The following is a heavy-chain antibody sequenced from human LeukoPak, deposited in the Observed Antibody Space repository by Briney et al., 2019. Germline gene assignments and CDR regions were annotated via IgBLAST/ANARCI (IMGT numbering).Heavy chain of an antibody. Sequence: TSETRSFTCAVYGGSFSGYYWSWIRQPPGKGLEWIGEINHSGSTNYNPSLKSRVTISVDTSKNQFSLKLSSVTAADTAVYYCARDYYDSSGYPGFDYWGQGTLVTVSS. D-gene: IGHD3-22*01. CDR1: GGSFSGYY. CDR3: ARDYYDSSGYPGFDY. CDR2: INHSGST. J-gene: IGHJ4*02. V-gene: IGHV4-34*01.